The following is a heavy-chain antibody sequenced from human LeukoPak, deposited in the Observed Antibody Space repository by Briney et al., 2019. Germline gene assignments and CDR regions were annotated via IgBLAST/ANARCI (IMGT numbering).Heavy chain of an antibody. CDR2: ISVSGDTT. V-gene: IGHV3-23*01. J-gene: IGHJ5*02. CDR1: GFTFSSYA. Sequence: GGSLRLSCAASGFTFSSYAMSWVRQAPGKGLEWVSVISVSGDTTYYADSVKGRFTISRDNSKNTLYLQMNSLRAEDTAVYYCVRVAVAGNLNNWFDPWGQGTLVTVSS. CDR3: VRVAVAGNLNNWFDP. D-gene: IGHD6-19*01.